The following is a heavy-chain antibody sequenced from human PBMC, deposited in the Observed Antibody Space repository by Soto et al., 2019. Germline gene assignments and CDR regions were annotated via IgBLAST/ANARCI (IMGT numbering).Heavy chain of an antibody. CDR2: ISAHNGNT. V-gene: IGHV1-18*03. D-gene: IGHD1-1*01. Sequence: QVHLVQSGAEVKKPGASVKLSCQGSGYAFTTYGITWVRRAPGQGLEWMGWISAHNGNTNYAQKLQGRVTVTRDTSTSTAYMELRSLRYDDMAVYYCARGRYGDYWGQGALVTVSS. J-gene: IGHJ4*02. CDR1: GYAFTTYG. CDR3: ARGRYGDY.